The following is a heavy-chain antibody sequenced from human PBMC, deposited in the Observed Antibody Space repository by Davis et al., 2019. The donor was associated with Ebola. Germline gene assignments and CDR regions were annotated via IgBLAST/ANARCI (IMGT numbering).Heavy chain of an antibody. CDR3: ARDQGLGWGVTPRPCDY. D-gene: IGHD2-21*02. CDR2: ISSSSSYI. J-gene: IGHJ4*02. Sequence: MNWVRQAPGKGLEWVSSISSSSSYIYYADSVKGRFTFSRDNAKHSLYLQMNSLRVEDTAVYYCARDQGLGWGVTPRPCDYWGQGTLVTVPS. V-gene: IGHV3-21*04.